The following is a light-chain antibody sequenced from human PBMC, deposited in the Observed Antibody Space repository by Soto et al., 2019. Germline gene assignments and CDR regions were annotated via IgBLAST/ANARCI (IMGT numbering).Light chain of an antibody. CDR3: QQYNTWPLIN. V-gene: IGKV3-15*01. CDR2: GAS. Sequence: EIVMTQSPGTLSVSPLERATLSCRASQTVSRHLAWYQQKPGQAPRLLIFGASTRATGIPDRFSGSGSGTDFTLTISSLQSEDFAVYYCQQYNTWPLINFGPGTRLEIK. J-gene: IGKJ5*01. CDR1: QTVSRH.